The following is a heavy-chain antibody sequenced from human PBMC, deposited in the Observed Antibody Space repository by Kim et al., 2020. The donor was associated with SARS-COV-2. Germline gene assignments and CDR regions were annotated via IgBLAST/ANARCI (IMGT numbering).Heavy chain of an antibody. CDR1: GFTFSSYA. CDR2: ISYDGSNK. D-gene: IGHD2-15*01. V-gene: IGHV3-30-3*01. Sequence: GGSLRLSCAASGFTFSSYAMHWVRQAPGKGLEWVAVISYDGSNKYYADSVKGRFTISRDNSKNTLYLQMNSLRAEDTAVYYCARGENSDIAVVVAATPFDYWGQGTLVTVSS. CDR3: ARGENSDIAVVVAATPFDY. J-gene: IGHJ4*02.